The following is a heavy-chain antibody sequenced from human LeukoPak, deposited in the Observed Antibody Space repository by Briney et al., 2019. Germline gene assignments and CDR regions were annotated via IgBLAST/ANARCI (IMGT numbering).Heavy chain of an antibody. CDR3: VRQEYCTSTSCYRFDP. CDR1: GYSFTNYW. V-gene: IGHV5-51*01. CDR2: VYPGFSDT. Sequence: GESLKISCKGSGYSFTNYWIGWVRQMPGKGLEWMGIVYPGFSDTRYSPSFQGLVTISADKSISTAYLQWSSLKASDTAMYYYVRQEYCTSTSCYRFDPWGQGTLVTVSS. J-gene: IGHJ5*02. D-gene: IGHD2-2*01.